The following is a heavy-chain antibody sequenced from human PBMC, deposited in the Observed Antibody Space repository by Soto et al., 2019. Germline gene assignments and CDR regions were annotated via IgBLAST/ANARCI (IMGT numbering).Heavy chain of an antibody. CDR3: AREVVLTEWYFDN. V-gene: IGHV3-30-3*01. CDR1: GFTFSTHS. CDR2: TSSDGGTK. Sequence: QVQLMESGGGVVQPGGSLRLSSATSGFTFSTHSMHWFRQAPGKGLEWVAVTSSDGGTKYYAGSVKGRFTVSRDNSKNTLYLQMNSLRPEDTAIYSSAREVVLTEWYFDNWGQGMLVTVAS. J-gene: IGHJ4*02. D-gene: IGHD2-21*01.